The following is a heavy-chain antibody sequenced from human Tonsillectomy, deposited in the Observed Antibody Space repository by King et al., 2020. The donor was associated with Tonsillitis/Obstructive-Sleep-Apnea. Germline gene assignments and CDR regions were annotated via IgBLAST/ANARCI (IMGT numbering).Heavy chain of an antibody. J-gene: IGHJ4*02. Sequence: QLQESGPGLVKPSETLSLTCTVSGGSISSSSFYWGWIRQPPGKGLEWIGSIYNSGSTYYNPSLKSRVTISVDTSRNQFSLKLSSVTAADTAVYYCGAALGTVTTYTDYWGQGTLVTVSS. CDR2: IYNSGST. V-gene: IGHV4-39*01. D-gene: IGHD4-17*01. CDR1: GGSISSSSFY. CDR3: GAALGTVTTYTDY.